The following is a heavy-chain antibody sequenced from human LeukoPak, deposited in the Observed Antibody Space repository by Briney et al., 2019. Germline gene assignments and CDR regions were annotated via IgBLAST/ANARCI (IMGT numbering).Heavy chain of an antibody. CDR1: GGSISRNTYH. V-gene: IGHV4-39*07. Sequence: SETLSLTCTVSGGSISRNTYHWGWIRQPPGRGLEWIGNIYFSGSTYYNPSLKSRVTISMDTSKNQFSLKLSSVTAADTAVYYCARETYDSSGSDNWYFDLWGRGTLVTVSS. J-gene: IGHJ2*01. D-gene: IGHD3-22*01. CDR3: ARETYDSSGSDNWYFDL. CDR2: IYFSGST.